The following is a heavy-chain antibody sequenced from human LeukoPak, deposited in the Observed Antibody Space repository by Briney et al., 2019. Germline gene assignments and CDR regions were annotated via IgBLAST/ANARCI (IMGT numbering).Heavy chain of an antibody. J-gene: IGHJ4*02. D-gene: IGHD1-1*01. CDR1: GGSISRGSYC. CDR2: IHTSGNI. CDR3: ARIRYSENIDY. V-gene: IGHV4-61*09. Sequence: PSETLSLTCTVSGGSISRGSYCWSWIRQPAGKGLEWIGHIHTSGNINYNPSLKSRVTISVETSKNHFSLKLSSVTAADTAVYYCARIRYSENIDYWGQGTLVTVSS.